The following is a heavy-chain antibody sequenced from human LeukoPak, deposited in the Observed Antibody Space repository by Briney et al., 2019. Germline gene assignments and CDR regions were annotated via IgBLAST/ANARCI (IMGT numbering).Heavy chain of an antibody. CDR2: ISSRSSYI. D-gene: IGHD4-17*01. CDR3: VPPGPDSGLHLDV. Sequence: GGSLRLSCAASGFTISSYTMTWVRQAPGQGLVWVSSISSRSSYIFYAESVKGRFTISRDNAKNLVYLQMDSLRVDDTAVYYCVPPGPDSGLHLDVWGNGTTVIVSS. J-gene: IGHJ6*04. CDR1: GFTISSYT. V-gene: IGHV3-21*01.